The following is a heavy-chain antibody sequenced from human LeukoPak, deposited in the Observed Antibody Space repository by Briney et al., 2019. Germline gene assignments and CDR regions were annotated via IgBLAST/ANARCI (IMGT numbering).Heavy chain of an antibody. Sequence: PSETLSLTCTVSGGSITTYYWSWIWQPPGKGLEWIGCIYDGGSTNYNPSLESRVTISVDTSKNQFSLKLSSVTAADTAVYYCARDRGVRVFDIWGQGTMVTVSS. CDR2: IYDGGST. D-gene: IGHD3-10*01. CDR1: GGSITTYY. J-gene: IGHJ3*02. CDR3: ARDRGVRVFDI. V-gene: IGHV4-59*01.